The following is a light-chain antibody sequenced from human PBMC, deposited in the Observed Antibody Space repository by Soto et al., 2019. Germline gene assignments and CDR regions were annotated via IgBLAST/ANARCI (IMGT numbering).Light chain of an antibody. CDR1: QSISSY. J-gene: IGKJ1*01. CDR3: QQYNNLWT. Sequence: EIVMTQSAANLSVSPGEGANLXCRASQSISSYFVWYQQKTGKAPRPLIYGASTRDTGITARFSGSGSGKEFNITISSLQSEDFAVYECQQYNNLWTFGQGTKVDIK. CDR2: GAS. V-gene: IGKV3-15*01.